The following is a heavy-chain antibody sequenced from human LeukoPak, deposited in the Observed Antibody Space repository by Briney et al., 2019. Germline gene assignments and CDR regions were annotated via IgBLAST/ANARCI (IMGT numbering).Heavy chain of an antibody. CDR3: AKGRCSGPGCDSFDY. J-gene: IGHJ4*02. D-gene: IGHD5-12*01. CDR2: ISDDSSFT. Sequence: GGSLRLSCAASGLVFGKYAMAWVRQAPGKGLEGVSIISDDSSFTYYLDSVKGRSTIFRDNSKNTLYLHMNSLKAEDTAVYYCAKGRCSGPGCDSFDYWGQGALVTVSS. CDR1: GLVFGKYA. V-gene: IGHV3-23*01.